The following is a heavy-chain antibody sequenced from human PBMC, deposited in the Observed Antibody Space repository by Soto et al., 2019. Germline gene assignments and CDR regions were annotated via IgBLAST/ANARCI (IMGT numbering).Heavy chain of an antibody. CDR1: GFTFSSYA. CDR2: ISGTGTTT. Sequence: GGSLRLSCAASGFTFSSYAMTWVRQAPGKGLEWVSTISGTGTTTYYADSVKGRFTISRDNSKNTLYLQMNSLRTEDTAVYYCVKAVYLLDFDYWGQGTLVTVSS. CDR3: VKAVYLLDFDY. V-gene: IGHV3-23*01. D-gene: IGHD2-8*01. J-gene: IGHJ4*02.